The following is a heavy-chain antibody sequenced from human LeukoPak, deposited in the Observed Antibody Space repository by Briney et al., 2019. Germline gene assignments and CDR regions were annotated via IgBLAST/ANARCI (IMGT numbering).Heavy chain of an antibody. CDR1: GFTFHIYA. V-gene: IGHV3-48*01. CDR3: ASPQYYFDY. CDR2: ISSSGSTT. Sequence: GGSLRLSCAASGFTFHIYAMNWVRQAPGKGLEWVSHISSSGSTTYYADSVKGRFTISRDKAKNSLYLQMNSLRAEDTAVYYCASPQYYFDYWGQGTLVTVSS. J-gene: IGHJ4*02. D-gene: IGHD5-24*01.